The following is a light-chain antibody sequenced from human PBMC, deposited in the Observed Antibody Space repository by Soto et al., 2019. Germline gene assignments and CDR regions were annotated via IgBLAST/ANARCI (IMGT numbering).Light chain of an antibody. V-gene: IGLV2-14*01. Sequence: QSAVTQPASVSGSPGQSITISCTGTSSDVGGYNYVSWYQQHPGKAPKLMIYDVSNRPSGVSNRFSGSKSGNTASLTISGLQAEDEADYYCSSYTSSNTLVFGGGTKLTVL. CDR3: SSYTSSNTLV. CDR1: SSDVGGYNY. CDR2: DVS. J-gene: IGLJ2*01.